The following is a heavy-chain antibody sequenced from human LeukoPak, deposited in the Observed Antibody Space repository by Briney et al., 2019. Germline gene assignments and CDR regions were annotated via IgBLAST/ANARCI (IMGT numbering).Heavy chain of an antibody. D-gene: IGHD6-25*01. J-gene: IGHJ2*01. V-gene: IGHV4-59*01. CDR1: GGSISSYY. Sequence: SETLSLTCTVSGGSISSYYWSWIRQPPGKGLEWIGYIYYSGSTNYNPSLKSRVTISVDTSKNQFSLKLSSVTAADTAVYCCAREAAATSLWGRGTLVTVSS. CDR3: AREAAATSL. CDR2: IYYSGST.